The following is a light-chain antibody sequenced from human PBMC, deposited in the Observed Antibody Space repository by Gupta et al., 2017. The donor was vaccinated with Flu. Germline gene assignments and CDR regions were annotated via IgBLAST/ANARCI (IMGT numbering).Light chain of an antibody. CDR3: HVWDTSSDHSVV. V-gene: IGLV3-21*02. J-gene: IGLJ2*01. CDR1: KIGSKS. Sequence: SYVMTQSSSVSVAPGQKARITCAGNKIGSKSVKWYQQKPAQPPVLFVFYDNDRPSGIPHRFSCSNSWNTATPTITRVEAGDEADYYWHVWDTSSDHSVVFGGGTKLTVL. CDR2: YDN.